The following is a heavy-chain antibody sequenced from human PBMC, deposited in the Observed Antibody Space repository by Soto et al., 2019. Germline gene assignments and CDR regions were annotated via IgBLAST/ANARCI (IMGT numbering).Heavy chain of an antibody. Sequence: SETLSLTCDVSGASITTYYWSWIRQAPGKGLEWIGNVYHTGSTDYNSSLRSRVTISVDTSKNQFSLNMNSVTAADTAVYYCARRLFGSGWTLDSWGQGALVTV. CDR1: GASITTYY. J-gene: IGHJ4*02. V-gene: IGHV4-59*13. CDR3: ARRLFGSGWTLDS. CDR2: VYHTGST. D-gene: IGHD6-19*01.